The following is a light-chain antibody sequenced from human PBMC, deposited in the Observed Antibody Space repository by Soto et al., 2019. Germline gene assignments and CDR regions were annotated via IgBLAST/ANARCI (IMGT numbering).Light chain of an antibody. V-gene: IGKV3-20*01. CDR2: GAS. J-gene: IGKJ1*01. CDR1: QSVSSSY. Sequence: EMVLTQSPGTLSLSPGERATLSCRASQSVSSSYLAWYQQKPGQAPRLLIYGASRSATGIPDRFSGSESGTDFTPTVSSLEPEDFAVYYCQPSGNSSWTLGQGTKVEIK. CDR3: QPSGNSSWT.